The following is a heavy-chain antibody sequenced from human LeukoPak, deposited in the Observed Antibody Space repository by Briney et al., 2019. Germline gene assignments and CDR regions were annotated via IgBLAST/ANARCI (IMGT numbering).Heavy chain of an antibody. D-gene: IGHD6-19*01. CDR2: IHHSGST. CDR1: GGSFSGYY. CDR3: ARDRRAVAAKGRWFDP. J-gene: IGHJ5*02. Sequence: SETLSLTCAVYGGSFSGYYWSWIRQPPGKGLEWIGEIHHSGSTNYNPSLKSRVTISVDTSKNQFSLKLSSVTAADTAVYYCARDRRAVAAKGRWFDPWGQGTLVTVSS. V-gene: IGHV4-34*01.